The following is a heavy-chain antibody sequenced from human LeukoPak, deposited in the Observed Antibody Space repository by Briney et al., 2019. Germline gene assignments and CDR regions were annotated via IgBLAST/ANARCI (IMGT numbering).Heavy chain of an antibody. V-gene: IGHV4-59*08. CDR3: AGLHFASAEEFDP. J-gene: IGHJ5*02. D-gene: IGHD1-14*01. CDR1: GTSIRGHY. Sequence: SETLSLTCTVSGTSIRGHYWSWIRQPPGKGLKWIGYIYSNGNILYNPFLKSRVTLSVDTFNNQFSLSLNFVTAADTAVYYCAGLHFASAEEFDPWGQGTLVTVSS. CDR2: IYSNGNI.